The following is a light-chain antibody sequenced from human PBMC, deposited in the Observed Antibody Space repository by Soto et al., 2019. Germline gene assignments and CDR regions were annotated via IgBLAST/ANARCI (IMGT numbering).Light chain of an antibody. J-gene: IGLJ3*02. V-gene: IGLV2-14*01. Sequence: QSALTQPASVSGSPGQSITISCTGTSSDVGGYNFVSWYQQHPGKAPKLMIYEVSNRPSGVPNRFSGSKSANTASLTISGLQAEDEADSYCSSYTTSTTWVFGGGTKLTVL. CDR3: SSYTTSTTWV. CDR2: EVS. CDR1: SSDVGGYNF.